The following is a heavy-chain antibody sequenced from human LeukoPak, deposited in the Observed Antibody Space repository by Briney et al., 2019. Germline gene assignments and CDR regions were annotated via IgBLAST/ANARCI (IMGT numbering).Heavy chain of an antibody. D-gene: IGHD3-10*01. V-gene: IGHV3-48*04. CDR2: ISSSGSTI. Sequence: PGGSLRLSCAASGFTFSSYGMHWVRQAPGKGLEWVSYISSSGSTIYYADSVKGRFTISRDNAKNSLYLQMNSLRAEDTAVYYCARKGAVMVYYGSGSYAFDIWGQGTMVTVSS. J-gene: IGHJ3*02. CDR3: ARKGAVMVYYGSGSYAFDI. CDR1: GFTFSSYG.